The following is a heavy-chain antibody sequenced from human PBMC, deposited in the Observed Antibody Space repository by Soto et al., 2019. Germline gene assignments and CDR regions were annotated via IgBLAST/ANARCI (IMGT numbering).Heavy chain of an antibody. J-gene: IGHJ6*03. CDR2: INPNSGGT. V-gene: IGHV1-2*04. CDR1: GYTFTGYY. Sequence: ASVKVSCKASGYTFTGYYMHWVRQAPGQGLEWMGWINPNSGGTNYAQKFQGWVTMTRDTSISTAYMELSRLRSDDTAVYYCARGSQGGWYGKYYYYMDVWGKGTTVTVSS. D-gene: IGHD6-19*01. CDR3: ARGSQGGWYGKYYYYMDV.